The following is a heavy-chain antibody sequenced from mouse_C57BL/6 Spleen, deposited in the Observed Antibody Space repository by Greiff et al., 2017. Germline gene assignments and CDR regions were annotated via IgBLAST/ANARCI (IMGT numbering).Heavy chain of an antibody. V-gene: IGHV1-26*01. CDR1: GYTFTDYY. Sequence: VQLQQSGPELVKPGASVKISCKASGYTFTDYYMNWVKQSHGKSLEWIGDINPNNGGTSYNQKFKGKATLTVDKSSSTACMELRSLTSEDSAVYYCARDYYGSSYWYFDVWGTGTTVTVSS. J-gene: IGHJ1*03. CDR3: ARDYYGSSYWYFDV. D-gene: IGHD1-1*01. CDR2: INPNNGGT.